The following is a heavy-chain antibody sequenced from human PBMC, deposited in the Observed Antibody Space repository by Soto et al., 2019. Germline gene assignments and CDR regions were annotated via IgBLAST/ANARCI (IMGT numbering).Heavy chain of an antibody. CDR1: HNTLSGYF. CDR3: AGLWSGNYYGMDV. D-gene: IGHD3-3*01. J-gene: IGHJ6*02. V-gene: IGHV1-8*01. Sequence: GASVKVSCKGSHNTLSGYFLHWVRQATGQGLEWMGWMNPNSGNTGYAQKFQGRVTMTRNTSISTAYMELSSLRSEDTAVYYCAGLWSGNYYGMDVWGQGTTVTVSS. CDR2: MNPNSGNT.